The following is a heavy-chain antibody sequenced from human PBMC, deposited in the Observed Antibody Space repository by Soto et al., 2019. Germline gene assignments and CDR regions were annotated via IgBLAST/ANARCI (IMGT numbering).Heavy chain of an antibody. J-gene: IGHJ6*02. CDR3: ARDTYGMDV. CDR2: IHSGGGT. V-gene: IGHV3-53*01. Sequence: PGGSLRLSCAASGFAFSNNYMSWVRQAPGKGLEWVSLIHSGGGTYYADSVKGRFTISRDNAKNSLYLQMNSLRAEDTAVYYCARDTYGMDVWGQGTTVTVSS. CDR1: GFAFSNNY.